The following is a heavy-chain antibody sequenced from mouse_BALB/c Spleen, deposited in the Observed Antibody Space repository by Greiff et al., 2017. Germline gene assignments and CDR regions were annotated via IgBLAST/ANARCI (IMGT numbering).Heavy chain of an antibody. J-gene: IGHJ2*01. Sequence: EVQGVESGGGLVQPGGSRKLSCAASGFTFSSFGMHWVRQAPEKGLEWVAYISSGSSTIYYADTVKGRFTISRDNPKNTLFLQMTSLRSEDTAMYYCARSGYVDYWGQGTTLTVSS. V-gene: IGHV5-17*02. CDR2: ISSGSSTI. CDR3: ARSGYVDY. CDR1: GFTFSSFG. D-gene: IGHD3-1*01.